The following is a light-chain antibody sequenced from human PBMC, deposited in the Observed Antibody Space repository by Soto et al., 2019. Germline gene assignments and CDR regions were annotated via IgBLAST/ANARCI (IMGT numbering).Light chain of an antibody. CDR2: WAS. CDR3: QQCRSTSYS. CDR1: QSLLYSSNNKNY. J-gene: IGKJ2*03. Sequence: DIVMTQSPDSLAVSLGERATINCKSSQSLLYSSNNKNYLAWYQQKPGQPPKLLIYWASTRESGVPDRFSGSGSGTDFTLTISSLQAEGVAVYYCQQCRSTSYSFGQGNKLEIK. V-gene: IGKV4-1*01.